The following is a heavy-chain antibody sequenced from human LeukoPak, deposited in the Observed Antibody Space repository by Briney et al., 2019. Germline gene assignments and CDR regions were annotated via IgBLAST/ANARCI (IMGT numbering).Heavy chain of an antibody. J-gene: IGHJ4*02. D-gene: IGHD1-26*01. Sequence: GGSLRLSCAASGFTFSSYSMNWVRQAPGERLEWVSSISSSSTYIYYADSVKGRFTISRDNSKNTLYLQMNSLRVEDTAVYYCAREVGKRDFDYWGQGTLVTVSS. CDR2: ISSSSTYI. V-gene: IGHV3-21*01. CDR3: AREVGKRDFDY. CDR1: GFTFSSYS.